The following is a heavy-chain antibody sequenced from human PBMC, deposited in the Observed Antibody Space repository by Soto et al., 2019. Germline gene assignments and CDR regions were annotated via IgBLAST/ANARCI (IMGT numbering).Heavy chain of an antibody. CDR1: GYTFTNYV. V-gene: IGHV1-3*01. D-gene: IGHD3-3*01. J-gene: IGHJ4*02. CDR2: INAASGDT. CDR3: SRGRASSDLNT. Sequence: ASVKVSCKASGYTFTNYVMYWVRQAPGQSLEWVGWINAASGDTKYSQKFQDRVTLTRDTSATTVFMEMSSLGLEDTAVYFCSRGRASSDLNTGGQGTRLTVPS.